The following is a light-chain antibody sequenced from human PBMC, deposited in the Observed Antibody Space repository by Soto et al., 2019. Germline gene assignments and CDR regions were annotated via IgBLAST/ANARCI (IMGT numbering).Light chain of an antibody. Sequence: DIVMTQSPLSLSVTPGQPASISCQSSQSLLHTDGKTYLYWYLQKPPQPPQLLIYEVSKRFSGVSQRFSSGGSITDFALKIMGLETGNVGVYYWMQSIQLTSITFGQGTRLEIK. CDR1: QSLLHTDGKTY. V-gene: IGKV2D-29*01. CDR2: EVS. CDR3: MQSIQLTSIT. J-gene: IGKJ5*01.